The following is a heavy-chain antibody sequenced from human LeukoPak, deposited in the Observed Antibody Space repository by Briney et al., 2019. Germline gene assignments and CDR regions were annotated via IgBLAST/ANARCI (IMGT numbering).Heavy chain of an antibody. V-gene: IGHV1-69*05. CDR1: GGAFSSYA. D-gene: IGHD2/OR15-2a*01. J-gene: IGHJ4*02. Sequence: ASVKVSCKASGGAFSSYAISWVRQAPGQGLEWMGGIIPIFGTANYAQKFQGRVTITTDESASTAYMELSSLRSEDTAVYYCARVGSAGFSDYWGQGTLVTVSS. CDR2: IIPIFGTA. CDR3: ARVGSAGFSDY.